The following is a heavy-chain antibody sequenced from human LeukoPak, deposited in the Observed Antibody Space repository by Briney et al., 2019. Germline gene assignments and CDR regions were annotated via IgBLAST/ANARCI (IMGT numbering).Heavy chain of an antibody. CDR1: GYTLTELS. J-gene: IGHJ4*02. Sequence: ASVKVSCKVSGYTLTELSMHWVRQAPGKGLEWMGGFDPEDGETIYAQKFQGRVTMTEDTSTDTAYTELSSLRSEDTAVYYCATDLNSGSYPGYWGQGTLVTVSS. CDR2: FDPEDGET. D-gene: IGHD1-26*01. V-gene: IGHV1-24*01. CDR3: ATDLNSGSYPGY.